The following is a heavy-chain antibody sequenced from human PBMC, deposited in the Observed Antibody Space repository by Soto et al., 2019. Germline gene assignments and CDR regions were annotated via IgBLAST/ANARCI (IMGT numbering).Heavy chain of an antibody. D-gene: IGHD4-17*01. CDR2: IFYSGST. CDR1: GGSISNYY. CDR3: ARQTVDGWFDP. J-gene: IGHJ5*02. V-gene: IGHV4-59*01. Sequence: SETLSLTCTVSGGSISNYYWTWIRQPPGKGLEWIGCIFYSGSTNYNPSLKSRVTISVDTSKNQFSLKLTSVSAADTVVYYCARQTVDGWFDPWGQGTLVTVSS.